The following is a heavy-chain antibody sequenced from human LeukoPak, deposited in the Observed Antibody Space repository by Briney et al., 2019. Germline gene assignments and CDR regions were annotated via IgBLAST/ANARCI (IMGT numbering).Heavy chain of an antibody. V-gene: IGHV3-23*01. Sequence: GGSLRLSCAASGFTVSSNYMSWVRQAPGKGLEWVSDISGSGGSTYYADSVKGRFTISRDNSKNTLYLQMNSLRAEDTAVYYCAKRIQSAMATGYWGQGTLVTVSS. CDR3: AKRIQSAMATGY. J-gene: IGHJ4*02. D-gene: IGHD5-18*01. CDR1: GFTVSSNY. CDR2: ISGSGGST.